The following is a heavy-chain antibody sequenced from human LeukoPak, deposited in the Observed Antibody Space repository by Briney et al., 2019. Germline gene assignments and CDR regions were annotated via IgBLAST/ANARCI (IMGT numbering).Heavy chain of an antibody. Sequence: EGSLRLSCAASGFAVSTNYMSWVRQAPGKGLEWVSVIYSGGNTYYADSVKGRFTISRDISKNTVYLQMNSLRAEDMAVYYCASYSSSSIAEYWGQGTLVTVSS. CDR3: ASYSSSSIAEY. V-gene: IGHV3-53*01. CDR1: GFAVSTNY. D-gene: IGHD6-6*01. CDR2: IYSGGNT. J-gene: IGHJ4*02.